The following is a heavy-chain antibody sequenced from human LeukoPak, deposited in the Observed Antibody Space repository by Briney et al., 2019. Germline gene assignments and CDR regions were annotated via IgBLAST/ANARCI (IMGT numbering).Heavy chain of an antibody. D-gene: IGHD3-10*01. J-gene: IGHJ6*02. CDR3: ARETGGSSIWYYYYGMDV. Sequence: GGSLRLSCAASGFTFSSYAMSWVRQAPGKGLEWVANIKQDGSEKYYVDSVKGRFTISRDNAKNSLYLQMNSLRAEDTAVYYCARETGGSSIWYYYYGMDVWGQGTTVTVSS. CDR2: IKQDGSEK. V-gene: IGHV3-7*01. CDR1: GFTFSSYA.